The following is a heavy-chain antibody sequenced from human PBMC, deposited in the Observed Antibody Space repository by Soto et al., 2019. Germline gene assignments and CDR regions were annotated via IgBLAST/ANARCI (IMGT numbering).Heavy chain of an antibody. CDR3: ASYNFGVFFDY. D-gene: IGHD3-3*01. CDR1: GGSFSGYY. J-gene: IGHJ4*02. V-gene: IGHV4-34*01. Sequence: SETLSLTCAVYGGSFSGYYCSWIRQPPGKGLEWIGEINHSGSTNYNPSLKSRVTISVDTSKKQFSLRLSSVTAADTAVYYCASYNFGVFFDYWGQGTLVTVSS. CDR2: INHSGST.